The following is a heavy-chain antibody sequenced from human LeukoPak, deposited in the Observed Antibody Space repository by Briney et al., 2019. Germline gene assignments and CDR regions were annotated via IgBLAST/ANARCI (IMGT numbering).Heavy chain of an antibody. Sequence: ASVKVSCKASGGTFSSYAISWVRQAPGQGLEWMGGIIPIFGTANYAQKFQGRVTITADKSTSIAYMELSSLRSEDTAVYYCASLSISGSRGSEYFDYWGQGTLVTVSS. CDR3: ASLSISGSRGSEYFDY. CDR2: IIPIFGTA. J-gene: IGHJ4*02. CDR1: GGTFSSYA. D-gene: IGHD3-10*01. V-gene: IGHV1-69*06.